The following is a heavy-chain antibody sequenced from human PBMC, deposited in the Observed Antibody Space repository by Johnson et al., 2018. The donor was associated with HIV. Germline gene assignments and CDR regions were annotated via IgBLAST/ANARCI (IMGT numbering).Heavy chain of an antibody. V-gene: IGHV3-30*04. J-gene: IGHJ3*02. CDR3: ARSYSSSSHDAFDI. CDR1: GFSFTKYA. D-gene: IGHD6-6*01. Sequence: QMQLVESGGGVVQPARSLRLSCAASGFSFTKYAMHWVRQAPGKGLEWVAIISYDGSEKYYADSVKGRFTISRDNAKNSLYLQMNSLRAEDTAVYYCARSYSSSSHDAFDIWGQGTMVTVSS. CDR2: ISYDGSEK.